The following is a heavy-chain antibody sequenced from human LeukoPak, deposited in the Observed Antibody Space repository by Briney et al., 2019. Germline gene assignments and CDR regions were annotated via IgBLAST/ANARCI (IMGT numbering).Heavy chain of an antibody. D-gene: IGHD5-18*01. CDR3: ASAYGIQLWHHFDY. J-gene: IGHJ4*02. Sequence: ASVKVSCKASGYTFTGYYMHWVRQAPGQGLEWMGWINPNSGGTNYAQKFQGRVTMTRDTSISTAYMELSRLTSDDTAVYYCASAYGIQLWHHFDYWGQGTLVTVSS. CDR1: GYTFTGYY. CDR2: INPNSGGT. V-gene: IGHV1-2*02.